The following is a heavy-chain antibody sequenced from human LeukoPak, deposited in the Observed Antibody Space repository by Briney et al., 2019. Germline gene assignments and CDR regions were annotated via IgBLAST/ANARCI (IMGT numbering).Heavy chain of an antibody. CDR3: AKDLCSSTSCYTVTGFDY. CDR2: IRGSGGST. J-gene: IGHJ4*02. D-gene: IGHD2-2*02. CDR1: GFTFSSYA. Sequence: GGSLRLSCAASGFTFSSYAMSWVRQAPGKGLEWVSAIRGSGGSTYYADSVKGRFTISRDNSKNTLYLQMNSLRAEDTAVYYCAKDLCSSTSCYTVTGFDYWGQGTLVTVSS. V-gene: IGHV3-23*01.